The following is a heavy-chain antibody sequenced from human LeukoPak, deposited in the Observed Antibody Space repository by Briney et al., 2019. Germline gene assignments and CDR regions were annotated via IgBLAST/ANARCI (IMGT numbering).Heavy chain of an antibody. CDR1: GFTFSSFG. CDR2: ISYDGRNE. D-gene: IGHD2-2*01. V-gene: IGHV3-30*18. CDR3: TKVGCTTSSCPNRFDY. Sequence: PGGSLRLSCAASGFTFSSFGMHWVCQAPGKGLEWVAVISYDGRNEYYVDSVKGRFTISRDNSKNTVYLQMNSLRAEDTAVYYCTKVGCTTSSCPNRFDYWGQGTLVTVSS. J-gene: IGHJ4*02.